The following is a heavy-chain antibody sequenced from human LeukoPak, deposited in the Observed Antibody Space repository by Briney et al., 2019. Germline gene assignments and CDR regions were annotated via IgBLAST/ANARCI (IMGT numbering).Heavy chain of an antibody. V-gene: IGHV4-34*01. D-gene: IGHD5-12*01. CDR2: INHGGST. CDR3: ARAAYVDIVATIYYFDY. Sequence: SETLSLTCAVYGGSFSGYYWSWIRQPPGKGLEWIGEINHGGSTNYNPSLKSRVTISVDTSKNQFSLKLSSVTAADTAVYYCARAAYVDIVATIYYFDYWGQGTLVTVSS. CDR1: GGSFSGYY. J-gene: IGHJ4*02.